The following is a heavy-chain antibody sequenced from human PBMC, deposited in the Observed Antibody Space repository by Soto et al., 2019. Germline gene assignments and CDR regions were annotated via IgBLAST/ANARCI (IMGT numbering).Heavy chain of an antibody. CDR2: ISGSGGST. J-gene: IGHJ5*02. Sequence: EVQLLESGGGSVQPGKSLRLSCAASGFTFSSYAMSWVRQAPGKGLEWVSVISGSGGSTYYADSVKGRFTISRDNSKNTLYQQMNKLRAEDTAVYYCAKGRPERRSAYYRYNWFDPWGQGTLVTVSS. CDR3: AKGRPERRSAYYRYNWFDP. D-gene: IGHD3-3*01. CDR1: GFTFSSYA. V-gene: IGHV3-23*01.